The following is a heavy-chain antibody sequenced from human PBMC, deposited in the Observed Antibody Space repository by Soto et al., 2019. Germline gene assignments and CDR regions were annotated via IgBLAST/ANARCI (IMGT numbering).Heavy chain of an antibody. Sequence: SQTLSLTCAISGDSVSSNSAAWNWIRQSPSRGLEWLGRTYYRSKWYNDYAVSVKSRITINPDTSKNQFSLQLNSVTPEDTAVYYCASRSYCSGGSCYSFSAGAFDIWGQGTMVTVSS. CDR3: ASRSYCSGGSCYSFSAGAFDI. J-gene: IGHJ3*02. CDR2: TYYRSKWYN. CDR1: GDSVSSNSAA. V-gene: IGHV6-1*01. D-gene: IGHD2-15*01.